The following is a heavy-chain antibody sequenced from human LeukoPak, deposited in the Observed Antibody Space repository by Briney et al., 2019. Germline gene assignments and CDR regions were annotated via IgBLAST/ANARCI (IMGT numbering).Heavy chain of an antibody. CDR2: ISYDGSNK. Sequence: GGSLRLSCAASGFTFSSYAMHWVRQAPGKGLEWVAVISYDGSNKYYADSVKGRFTISRDNSKNTLYLQMNSLRAEDTAIYYCAKDLRAHYYDSSGYGSFGSWGQGTLVTVSS. D-gene: IGHD3-22*01. CDR3: AKDLRAHYYDSSGYGSFGS. CDR1: GFTFSSYA. J-gene: IGHJ5*02. V-gene: IGHV3-30*07.